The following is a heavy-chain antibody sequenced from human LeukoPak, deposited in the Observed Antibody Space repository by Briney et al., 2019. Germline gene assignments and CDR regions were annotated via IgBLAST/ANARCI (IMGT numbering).Heavy chain of an antibody. CDR3: TKEMVTLLPFDY. J-gene: IGHJ4*02. CDR1: GFTFSSYG. Sequence: GGSLRLSCAASGFTFSSYGMHWVPQAPGKGLGGVAVISYDGSNKYCADSVKGRFTISRDNSKNTLYLQMNSLRAEDTAVYYCTKEMVTLLPFDYWGQGTLVTVSS. CDR2: ISYDGSNK. D-gene: IGHD2-21*02. V-gene: IGHV3-30*18.